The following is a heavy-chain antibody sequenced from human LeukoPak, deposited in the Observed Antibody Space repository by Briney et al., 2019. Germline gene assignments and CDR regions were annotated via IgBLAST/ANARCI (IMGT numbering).Heavy chain of an antibody. D-gene: IGHD6-19*01. J-gene: IGHJ4*02. CDR3: AKRDSSDWQYFDS. CDR1: GFTFSSYG. V-gene: IGHV3-23*01. CDR2: ISDSGGST. Sequence: PGGSLRLSCAVSGFTFSSYGMSWVRQAPGKGLEWVSVISDSGGSTYYADSVKGRFTISRDNSKNTLYLQVNSLRAEDTAVYFCAKRDSSDWQYFDSWGQGTQVTVSS.